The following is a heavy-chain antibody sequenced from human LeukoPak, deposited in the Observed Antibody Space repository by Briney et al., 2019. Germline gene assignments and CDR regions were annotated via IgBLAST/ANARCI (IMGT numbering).Heavy chain of an antibody. D-gene: IGHD1-26*01. CDR2: DYVGDSDT. CDR1: GNSFTSYW. V-gene: IGHV5-51*01. Sequence: RGESLKIPCKGSGNSFTSYWIGRVPQIPGKGLEWMGIDYVGDSDTRYSPSFQGQVPMSADKSICTAYLQWSRLKASDTAMYYCARSPYSRSGSYYNVFKRAGAFDIWGQGTMVTVSS. J-gene: IGHJ3*02. CDR3: ARSPYSRSGSYYNVFKRAGAFDI.